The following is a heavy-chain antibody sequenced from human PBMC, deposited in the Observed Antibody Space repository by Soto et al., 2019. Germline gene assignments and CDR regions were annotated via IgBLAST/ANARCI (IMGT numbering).Heavy chain of an antibody. CDR3: ARPSRGYSYGIFVY. D-gene: IGHD5-18*01. J-gene: IGHJ4*02. CDR1: GSTFSSYA. Sequence: SVKVSCKASGSTFSSYAISWVRQAPGQVLEWMGGIIPVFGTANYAQKFQGRVTITADESTSTAYMELSSLRSEDTAVYYCARPSRGYSYGIFVYWGQGTLVTVSP. CDR2: IIPVFGTA. V-gene: IGHV1-69*13.